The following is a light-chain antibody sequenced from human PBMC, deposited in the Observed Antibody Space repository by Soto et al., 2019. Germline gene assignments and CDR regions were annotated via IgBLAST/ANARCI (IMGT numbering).Light chain of an antibody. V-gene: IGLV1-40*01. CDR3: HSYVNTLSAL. Sequence: QSVLTQPPSVSGAPGQRVTISCTGSSSNIGAGYDVHWYQQLPGTAPKLLIYGNNNRPSGVPDRFSGSKSGTSASLAITGLQAEDEADYYCHSYVNTLSALFGGGTQLTVL. J-gene: IGLJ7*01. CDR1: SSNIGAGYD. CDR2: GNN.